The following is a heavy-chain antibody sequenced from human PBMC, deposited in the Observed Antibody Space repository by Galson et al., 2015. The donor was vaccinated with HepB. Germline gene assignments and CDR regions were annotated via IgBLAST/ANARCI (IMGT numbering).Heavy chain of an antibody. Sequence: SVKVSCKASGYTFTRYHVHWVRQAPGQGLEWVGKINPSGGSTTYAQKFQGRVTMTRDTSINTVYMELSGLRSDDAAVYYCARGVLPPALDSWGQGTLVTVSS. D-gene: IGHD2-2*01. CDR3: ARGVLPPALDS. V-gene: IGHV1-46*01. CDR1: GYTFTRYH. J-gene: IGHJ4*02. CDR2: INPSGGST.